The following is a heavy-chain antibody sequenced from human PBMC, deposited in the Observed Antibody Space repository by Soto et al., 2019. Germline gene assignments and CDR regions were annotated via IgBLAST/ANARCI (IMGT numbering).Heavy chain of an antibody. V-gene: IGHV3-43*01. Sequence: GGSLRLSCAASGFTFDDYTMHWVRQAPGKGLEWVSLISWDGGSTYYADSVKGRFTISRDNSKNSLYLQMNSLRTEDTALYYCAKDGKKGYSYGYYFDYWGQGTLVTVSS. D-gene: IGHD5-18*01. CDR1: GFTFDDYT. J-gene: IGHJ4*02. CDR2: ISWDGGST. CDR3: AKDGKKGYSYGYYFDY.